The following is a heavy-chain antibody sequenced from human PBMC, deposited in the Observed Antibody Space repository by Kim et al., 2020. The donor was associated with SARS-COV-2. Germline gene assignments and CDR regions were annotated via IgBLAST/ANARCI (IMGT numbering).Heavy chain of an antibody. J-gene: IGHJ6*02. CDR2: IYYSGST. D-gene: IGHD3-3*01. V-gene: IGHV4-59*13. Sequence: SETLSLTCTVSGGSISSYYWSWIRQPPGKGLEWIGYIYYSGSTNYNPSLKSRVTISVDTSKNQFSLKLSSVTAADTAVYYCARDGDHYGMDVWGRGTAVTVSS. CDR1: GGSISSYY. CDR3: ARDGDHYGMDV.